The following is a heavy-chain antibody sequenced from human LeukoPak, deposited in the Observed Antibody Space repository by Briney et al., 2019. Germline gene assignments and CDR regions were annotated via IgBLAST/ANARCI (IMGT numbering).Heavy chain of an antibody. D-gene: IGHD3-22*01. CDR1: GFTFSSYW. J-gene: IGHJ1*01. Sequence: GGSLRLSCAASGFTFSSYWMSWVRQAPGKGLEWVANIKQDGSEKYYVDSVKGRFTISRDNAKNSLYLQMNSLRAEDTAVYYCARSHYDSSGYYPTEYFQHWGQGTLVTVSS. CDR3: ARSHYDSSGYYPTEYFQH. CDR2: IKQDGSEK. V-gene: IGHV3-7*01.